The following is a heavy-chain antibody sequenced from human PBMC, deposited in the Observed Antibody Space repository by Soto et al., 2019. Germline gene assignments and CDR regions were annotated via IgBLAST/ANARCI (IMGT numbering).Heavy chain of an antibody. D-gene: IGHD4-17*01. CDR3: AREGSVATVTTSRYFQH. J-gene: IGHJ1*01. CDR1: GFTVSSNY. V-gene: IGHV3-53*01. CDR2: IYTDGST. Sequence: EVQLVESGGGLIQPGGSLRLSCAASGFTVSSNYMSWVRQAPGKGLEWVSVIYTDGSTYYADSVKGRFTISRDNSKNTLYLHMNSLRAEDTAVYYCAREGSVATVTTSRYFQHWGQGTLVTVSS.